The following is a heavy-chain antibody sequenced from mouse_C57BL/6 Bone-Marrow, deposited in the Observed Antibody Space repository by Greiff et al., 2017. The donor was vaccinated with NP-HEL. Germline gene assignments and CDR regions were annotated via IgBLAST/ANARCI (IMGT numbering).Heavy chain of an antibody. D-gene: IGHD3-1*01. CDR1: GYTFTDYY. Sequence: EVQLQQSGPELVKPGASVKISCKASGYTFTDYYMNWVKQSHGKSLEWIGDINPNNGGTSYNQKFKGKATLTVDKSSSTAYMELRSLTSEDSAVYYCARLIGDAMDYWGQGTSVTVSS. V-gene: IGHV1-26*01. CDR2: INPNNGGT. CDR3: ARLIGDAMDY. J-gene: IGHJ4*01.